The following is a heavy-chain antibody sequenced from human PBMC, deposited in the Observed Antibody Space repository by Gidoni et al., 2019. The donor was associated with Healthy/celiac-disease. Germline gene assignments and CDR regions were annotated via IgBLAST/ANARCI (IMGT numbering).Heavy chain of an antibody. J-gene: IGHJ5*02. CDR2: ISAYNGNT. V-gene: IGHV1-18*01. CDR3: ARALGRIVVVPAAQSNWFDP. CDR1: GYTFTSYG. D-gene: IGHD2-2*01. Sequence: QVQLVQSGAEVKKPGASVKVSCKASGYTFTSYGLSWVRQAPGQGLEWMGWISAYNGNTNYAQKLQGRVTMTTDTSTSTAYMELRSLRSDDTAVYYCARALGRIVVVPAAQSNWFDPWGQGTLVTVSS.